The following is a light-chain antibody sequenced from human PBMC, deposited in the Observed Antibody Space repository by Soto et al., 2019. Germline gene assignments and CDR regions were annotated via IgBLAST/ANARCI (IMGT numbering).Light chain of an antibody. CDR3: QQYGNSPQT. Sequence: EFLLTQSPSTVSLSPVYPATLSCSASQSVSSYLAWYQQKPGQAPRLLISDASNRATGIPGRFSGSGSGTDFTLTISRLEPEDFAVYYCQQYGNSPQTVGQGTKV. V-gene: IGKV3-11*01. J-gene: IGKJ1*01. CDR1: QSVSSY. CDR2: DAS.